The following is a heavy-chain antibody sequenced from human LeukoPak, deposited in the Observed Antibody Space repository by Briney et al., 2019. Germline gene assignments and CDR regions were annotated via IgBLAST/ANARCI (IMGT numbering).Heavy chain of an antibody. D-gene: IGHD4-11*01. Sequence: GGSLRLSCAASGFTFSSYDMHWVRQATGKGLEWVSAIGTAGDTYYPGSVKGRFTISRENAKNSLYLQMNSLRAGDTAVYYCARGATTHIFDYWGQGTLVTVSS. J-gene: IGHJ4*02. CDR2: IGTAGDT. V-gene: IGHV3-13*01. CDR1: GFTFSSYD. CDR3: ARGATTHIFDY.